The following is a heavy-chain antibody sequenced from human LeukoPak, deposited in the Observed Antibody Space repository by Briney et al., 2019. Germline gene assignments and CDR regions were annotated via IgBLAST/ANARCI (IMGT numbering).Heavy chain of an antibody. CDR2: MNPNSGNT. D-gene: IGHD3-10*01. Sequence: ASVKVSCKASGYTFTSYDINWVRQATGQGLEWMGWMNPNSGNTGYAQKFQGRVTMTRNTSISTAYMELSSLRSDDTAVYYCARDVFGDPPGELFDYWGQGTLVTVSS. J-gene: IGHJ4*02. CDR3: ARDVFGDPPGELFDY. CDR1: GYTFTSYD. V-gene: IGHV1-8*01.